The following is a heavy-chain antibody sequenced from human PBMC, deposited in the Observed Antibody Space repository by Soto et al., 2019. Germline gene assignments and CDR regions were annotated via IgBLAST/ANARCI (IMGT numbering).Heavy chain of an antibody. CDR3: AAARLGSFNY. D-gene: IGHD1-26*01. Sequence: QMQLVQSGHEVKKPGTSVKVSCKASGFTFSSSAVQWVRQARGQHLEWMGWIVVGSGKTNYAQKFQERVTITRDMYTSTGYVELSSLRSEDTAVYLGAAARLGSFNYWGQGTLVTVSS. CDR1: GFTFSSSA. V-gene: IGHV1-58*01. CDR2: IVVGSGKT. J-gene: IGHJ4*02.